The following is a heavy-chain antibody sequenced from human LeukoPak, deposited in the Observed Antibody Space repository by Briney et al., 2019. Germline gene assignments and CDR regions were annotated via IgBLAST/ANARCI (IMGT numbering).Heavy chain of an antibody. CDR2: IYHSGST. J-gene: IGHJ6*02. Sequence: SGTLSLTCAVSGGSLSSSNWWSWVRQPPGKGLEWIGEIYHSGSTNYNPSLKSRVTISVDKSKNQFSLKLSSVTAADTAVYYCAGEGDTIFGRDGMDVWGQGTTVTVSS. D-gene: IGHD3-3*01. CDR1: GGSLSSSNW. CDR3: AGEGDTIFGRDGMDV. V-gene: IGHV4-4*02.